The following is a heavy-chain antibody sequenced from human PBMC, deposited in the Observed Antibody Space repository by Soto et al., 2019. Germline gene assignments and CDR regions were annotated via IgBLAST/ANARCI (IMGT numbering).Heavy chain of an antibody. CDR3: VIGHCSNGVCFLHYYGLDI. J-gene: IGHJ6*02. CDR2: INPNSGGT. D-gene: IGHD2-8*01. V-gene: IGHV1-2*02. CDR1: GSTFSDYS. Sequence: SVKVSCKASGSTFSDYSIRWVRQAPGQGLEWMGWINPNSGGTNYAQKFQGRVTMARDTSINTAYLDLSGLRSDDTAVYYCVIGHCSNGVCFLHYYGLDIWGLGTTVTVSS.